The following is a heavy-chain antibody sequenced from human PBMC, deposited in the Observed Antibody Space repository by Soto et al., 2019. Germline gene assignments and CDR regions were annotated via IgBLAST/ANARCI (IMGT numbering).Heavy chain of an antibody. V-gene: IGHV4-30-4*01. CDR3: ARGDPLYYYGMDV. Sequence: QVQLQESGPGLVKPSQTLSLTCTVSGGSISSGDYYWSWIRQPPGKGLEWIGYIYYSGSTYYNPSLKSGVTISVDTSKNQFSLQLGSVTAADTAVYYCARGDPLYYYGMDVWGQGTTVTVSS. CDR1: GGSISSGDYY. J-gene: IGHJ6*02. CDR2: IYYSGST.